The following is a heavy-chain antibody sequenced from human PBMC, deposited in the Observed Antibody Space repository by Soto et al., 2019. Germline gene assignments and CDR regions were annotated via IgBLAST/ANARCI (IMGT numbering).Heavy chain of an antibody. J-gene: IGHJ4*02. D-gene: IGHD6-13*01. CDR1: GYSISRGYY. CDR3: ARRHSSSWYGLDY. CDR2: IYHSGST. Sequence: SEPLSLTCAVSGYSISRGYYWRYIRQPPGKGPEWIGSIYHSGSTYYNPSLKSRVSISVDTSKNQCSLRLSSVTAADTAMYYCARRHSSSWYGLDYWGQGTLVTVSS. V-gene: IGHV4-38-2*01.